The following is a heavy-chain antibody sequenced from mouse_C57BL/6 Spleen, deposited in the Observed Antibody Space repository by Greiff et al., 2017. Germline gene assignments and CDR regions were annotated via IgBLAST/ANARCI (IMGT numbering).Heavy chain of an antibody. CDR2: IDPEDGET. D-gene: IGHD1-1*01. J-gene: IGHJ2*01. Sequence: EVQLQQSGAELVKPGASVKLSCTASGFNIKDYYMHWVKQRTEQGLEWIGRIDPEDGETKYAQKFQGKATITADPSSNTAYLQLSSLTSEDTAVYYCALYYGSSYGFDYWGQGTTLTVSS. CDR3: ALYYGSSYGFDY. V-gene: IGHV14-2*01. CDR1: GFNIKDYY.